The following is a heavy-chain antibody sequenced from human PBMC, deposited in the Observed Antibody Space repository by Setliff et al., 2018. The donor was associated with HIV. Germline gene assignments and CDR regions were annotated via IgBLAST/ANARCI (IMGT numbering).Heavy chain of an antibody. CDR3: ASHRRVGTTVLFSY. V-gene: IGHV1-24*01. Sequence: WIRQHPGKGLEWMGRVDPEDGETILAERFQGRVTMTEDTSTDTAYMQLNSLRSEDTAVYFCASHRRVGTTVLFSYWGQGTLVIVSS. J-gene: IGHJ4*02. CDR2: VDPEDGET. D-gene: IGHD1-1*01.